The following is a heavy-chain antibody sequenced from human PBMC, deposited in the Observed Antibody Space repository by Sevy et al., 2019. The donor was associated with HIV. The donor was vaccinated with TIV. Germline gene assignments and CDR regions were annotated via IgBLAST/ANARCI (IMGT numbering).Heavy chain of an antibody. Sequence: GGSLRLSCAASGFIFRSYVMSWVRQAPGKGLEWVSTISGSGGSTYYADSVKGRFTISMDNSNNALFLEMNSLRADDRAGYYCVGIVTAGRDYWGQGTLVTVSS. CDR2: ISGSGGST. D-gene: IGHD6-13*01. J-gene: IGHJ4*02. CDR1: GFIFRSYV. CDR3: VGIVTAGRDY. V-gene: IGHV3-23*01.